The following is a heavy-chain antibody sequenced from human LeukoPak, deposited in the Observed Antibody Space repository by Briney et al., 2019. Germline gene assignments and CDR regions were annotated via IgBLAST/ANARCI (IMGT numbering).Heavy chain of an antibody. V-gene: IGHV3-21*01. D-gene: IGHD3-10*02. CDR3: AELGITMIGGV. J-gene: IGHJ6*04. CDR1: GFTFSSYN. CDR2: ISSSSSYI. Sequence: GGSLRLSCAASGFTFSSYNMNWVRQAPGKGLEWVSSISSSSSYIYYSDSVKGRFTISRDNAKNSLYLQMNSLRAEDTAVYYCAELGITMIGGVWGKGTTVTISS.